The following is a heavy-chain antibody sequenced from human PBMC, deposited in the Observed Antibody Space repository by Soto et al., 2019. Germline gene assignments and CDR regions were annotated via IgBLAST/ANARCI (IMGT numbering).Heavy chain of an antibody. CDR3: ALQGGYSSSWYYFDY. CDR1: EFSFSSYG. V-gene: IGHV3-30*03. J-gene: IGHJ4*02. CDR2: ISYDGSNK. Sequence: GGSLRLSCAASEFSFSSYGMHWVRRAPGKGLEWVAVISYDGSNKYYADSVKGRFTISRDNSKNTLYLQMNSLRAEDTAVYYCALQGGYSSSWYYFDYWGQGTLVTVSS. D-gene: IGHD6-13*01.